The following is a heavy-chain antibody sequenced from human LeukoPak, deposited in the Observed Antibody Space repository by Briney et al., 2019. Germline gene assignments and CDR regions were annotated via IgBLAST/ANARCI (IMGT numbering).Heavy chain of an antibody. Sequence: SETLSLTCTVSGGSISSYYWSWIRQPPGKGLEWIGYIWNSVSTSYNPSLQSRVTISVDTSKSQLSLKLNSVTAADTAVYYCARTAAAGKGNYYYGMDVWGQGATVSVS. CDR1: GGSISSYY. V-gene: IGHV4-59*01. CDR3: ARTAAAGKGNYYYGMDV. J-gene: IGHJ6*02. CDR2: IWNSVST. D-gene: IGHD6-13*01.